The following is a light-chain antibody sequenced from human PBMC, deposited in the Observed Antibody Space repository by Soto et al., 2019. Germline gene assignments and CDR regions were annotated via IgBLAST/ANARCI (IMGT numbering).Light chain of an antibody. CDR3: QHYNSYSEA. Sequence: DIQMAQSPSNLYASVGDRVTITCRASESISSWLAWYQQTQGKAPKLLIYKASNLESGVPSRFRGSGSGTEFTLTISRLQPDDVETYYCQHYNSYSEAFGQGTKVDIK. CDR2: KAS. CDR1: ESISSW. V-gene: IGKV1-5*03. J-gene: IGKJ1*01.